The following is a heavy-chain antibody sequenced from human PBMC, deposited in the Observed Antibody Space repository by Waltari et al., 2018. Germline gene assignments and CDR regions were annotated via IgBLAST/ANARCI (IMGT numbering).Heavy chain of an antibody. CDR3: ARQDCSGGSCYSNWFDP. J-gene: IGHJ5*02. D-gene: IGHD2-15*01. Sequence: QLQLQESGPGLVQPSETLSLTCTVSGGSISSSRYYWGWIRQPPGKGLEWIGSIYYSGSTYYNPSLKSRVTISVDTSKNQFSLKLSSVTAADTAVYYCARQDCSGGSCYSNWFDPWGQGTLVTVSS. CDR1: GGSISSSRYY. V-gene: IGHV4-39*01. CDR2: IYYSGST.